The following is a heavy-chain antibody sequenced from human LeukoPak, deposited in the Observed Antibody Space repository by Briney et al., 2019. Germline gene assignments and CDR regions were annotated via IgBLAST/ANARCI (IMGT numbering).Heavy chain of an antibody. J-gene: IGHJ2*01. V-gene: IGHV1-18*01. CDR3: ARVGLGIGWYADL. Sequence: GASVKVSCKTSGYDFTSHGIFWVRQAPGQGLEWMGWISPYNGDTKYGQRFQGRVTMTTYTPTTTAYMELRSLRFDDTAVYYCARVGLGIGWYADLWGRGTLVTVLS. CDR2: ISPYNGDT. D-gene: IGHD7-27*01. CDR1: GYDFTSHG.